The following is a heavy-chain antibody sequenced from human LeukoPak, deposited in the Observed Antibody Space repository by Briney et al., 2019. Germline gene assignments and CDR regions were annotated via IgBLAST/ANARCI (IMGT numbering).Heavy chain of an antibody. CDR1: GHSFSSHW. V-gene: IGHV5-51*03. CDR2: IYPGDSKI. CDR3: ARTMYNWNDSGYDY. D-gene: IGHD1-20*01. Sequence: GESLKISCKVSGHSFSSHWIGWVRQMPGKGLEWMGAIYPGDSKIKYSPSFQGQVTISADKSISSAYLQWTSLKASDTAMYYCARTMYNWNDSGYDYWGQGTLVTVSS. J-gene: IGHJ4*02.